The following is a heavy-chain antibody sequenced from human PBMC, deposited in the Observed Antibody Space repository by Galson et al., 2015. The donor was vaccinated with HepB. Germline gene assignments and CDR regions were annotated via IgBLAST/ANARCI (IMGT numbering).Heavy chain of an antibody. CDR3: ARGRVIYDSSGYYALGY. V-gene: IGHV3-30-3*01. D-gene: IGHD3-22*01. J-gene: IGHJ4*02. CDR2: ISYDGSNK. CDR1: GFTFSSYV. Sequence: SLRLSCAASGFTFSSYVMHWVRQAPGKGLEWVAVISYDGSNKYYADSVKGRFTISRDNSKNTLYLQMNSLRAEDTAVYYCARGRVIYDSSGYYALGYWGQGTLVTVSS.